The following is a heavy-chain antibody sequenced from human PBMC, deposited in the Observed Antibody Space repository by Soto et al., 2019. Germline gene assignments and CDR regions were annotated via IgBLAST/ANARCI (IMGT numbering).Heavy chain of an antibody. CDR1: GYTFTGYY. Sequence: ASVKVSCKASGYTFTGYYMHWVRQAPGQGLEWMGWINPSGGSTSYAQKFQGRVTMTRDTSTSTVYMELSSLRSEDTAVYYCARDRFDITMIEDAFDIWGQGTMVTVSS. J-gene: IGHJ3*02. D-gene: IGHD3-22*01. CDR2: INPSGGST. V-gene: IGHV1-46*01. CDR3: ARDRFDITMIEDAFDI.